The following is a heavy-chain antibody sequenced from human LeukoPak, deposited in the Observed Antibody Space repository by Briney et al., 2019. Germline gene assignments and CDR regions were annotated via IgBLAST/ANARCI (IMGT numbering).Heavy chain of an antibody. CDR3: GRGEAVAGTFGGGFYYGMDV. D-gene: IGHD6-19*01. J-gene: IGHJ6*02. CDR1: GGTFSSYA. V-gene: IGHV1-69*04. CDR2: IIPILGIA. Sequence: SVKVSCKASGGTFSSYAISWVRQAPGQGLEWMGRIIPILGIANYAQKFQGRVTITADKSTSTAYMELSSLRSEDTAVYYCGRGEAVAGTFGGGFYYGMDVWGQGTTVTVSS.